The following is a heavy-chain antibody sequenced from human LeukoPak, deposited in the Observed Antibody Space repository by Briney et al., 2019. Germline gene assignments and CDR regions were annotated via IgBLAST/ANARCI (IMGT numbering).Heavy chain of an antibody. D-gene: IGHD1-26*01. J-gene: IGHJ4*02. V-gene: IGHV3-30*03. Sequence: GGSLRLSCAASGFTFSSYGMRWVRQAPGKGLEWVAVISYDGSNKYYADSVKGRFTISRDNSKNTLYLQMNSLRAEDTAVYYCARAGATSEGPDYWGQGTLVTVSS. CDR1: GFTFSSYG. CDR3: ARAGATSEGPDY. CDR2: ISYDGSNK.